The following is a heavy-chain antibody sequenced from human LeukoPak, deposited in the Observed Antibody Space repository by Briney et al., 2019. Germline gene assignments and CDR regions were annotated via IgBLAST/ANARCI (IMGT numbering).Heavy chain of an antibody. Sequence: PGGSLRLSCAASGFTFSSYDMHWVRQAPGKGLEWVAVIWYDGSNKYYADSVKGRFTISRDNSKNTLYLQMNSLRAEDTAVYYCARGQASGSGYFTLLYYFDYWGQGTLVTVSS. CDR3: ARGQASGSGYFTLLYYFDY. CDR1: GFTFSSYD. CDR2: IWYDGSNK. V-gene: IGHV3-33*01. J-gene: IGHJ4*02. D-gene: IGHD3-3*01.